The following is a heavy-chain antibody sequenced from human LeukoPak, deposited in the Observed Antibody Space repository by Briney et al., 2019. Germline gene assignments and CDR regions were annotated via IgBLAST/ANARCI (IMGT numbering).Heavy chain of an antibody. CDR1: GYTFTGYY. CDR3: ARAIFPLQNFDY. V-gene: IGHV1-2*02. J-gene: IGHJ4*02. D-gene: IGHD3-3*01. CDR2: INPNSGGT. Sequence: PVASVKVSCKASGYTFTGYYMHWVRQAPGQGLEWMGWINPNSGGTNYAQKFQGRVTMTRDTSISTAYMELSRLRSDDTAVYYCARAIFPLQNFDYWGQGTLVTVPS.